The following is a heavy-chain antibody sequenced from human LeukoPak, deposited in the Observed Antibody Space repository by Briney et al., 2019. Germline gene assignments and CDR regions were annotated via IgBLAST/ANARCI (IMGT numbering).Heavy chain of an antibody. Sequence: GGSLRLSCAASGFTFSSYAMHWVRQAPGKGLEWVAVISYDGSNKYYADSVKGRFTISRDNSKNTLYLQMNSLRAEDTAVYYCARDQVTMVRGVSHYYYYYGMDVWGKGTTVTVSS. CDR3: ARDQVTMVRGVSHYYYYYGMDV. V-gene: IGHV3-30*04. D-gene: IGHD3-10*01. CDR2: ISYDGSNK. J-gene: IGHJ6*04. CDR1: GFTFSSYA.